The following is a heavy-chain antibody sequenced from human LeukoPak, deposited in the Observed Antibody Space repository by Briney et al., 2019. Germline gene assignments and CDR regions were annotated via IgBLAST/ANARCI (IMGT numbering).Heavy chain of an antibody. CDR3: AKAPGYSYGSTYFDY. CDR2: INPNSGGT. D-gene: IGHD5-18*01. V-gene: IGHV1-2*02. Sequence: ASVKVSCKASGYTFTDYYLHWVRQAPGQGLEWMGLINPNSGGTYLAQKFQGRVTMTRDTSITTAYMELSRLSSDGTAVYYCAKAPGYSYGSTYFDYWGQGTLVTVSS. CDR1: GYTFTDYY. J-gene: IGHJ4*02.